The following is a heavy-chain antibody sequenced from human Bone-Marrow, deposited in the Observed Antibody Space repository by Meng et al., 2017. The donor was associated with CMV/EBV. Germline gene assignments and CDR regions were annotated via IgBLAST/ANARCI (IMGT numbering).Heavy chain of an antibody. Sequence: SEPLSLTCTVSGVSISSSSYYWGWIRQPPGKGLEWIGSIYYSGSTYYNPSLKSRVTISVDTSKNQSFLKLSSVTAADTAVYYCARVRIAARPVKGTRLYYFDYWGQGTLVTVSS. J-gene: IGHJ4*02. V-gene: IGHV4-39*07. CDR2: IYYSGST. CDR3: ARVRIAARPVKGTRLYYFDY. CDR1: GVSISSSSYY. D-gene: IGHD6-6*01.